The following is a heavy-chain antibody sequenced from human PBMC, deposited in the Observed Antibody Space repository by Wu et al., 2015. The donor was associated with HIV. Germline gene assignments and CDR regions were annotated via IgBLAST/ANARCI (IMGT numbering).Heavy chain of an antibody. D-gene: IGHD3-16*01. J-gene: IGHJ3*02. Sequence: QVQLVQSGAEVKKYGASVKVSCKASGYSFASYDINWVRQAPGQGLEWMGWVNPNSGATGSAQKFQGRITITRDTSMRTAYMELSSLRSEDTAVYYCVRDPYGGSYYGAFDIWGQGTMVTVSS. CDR2: VNPNSGAT. CDR3: VRDPYGGSYYGAFDI. V-gene: IGHV1-8*01. CDR1: GYSFASYD.